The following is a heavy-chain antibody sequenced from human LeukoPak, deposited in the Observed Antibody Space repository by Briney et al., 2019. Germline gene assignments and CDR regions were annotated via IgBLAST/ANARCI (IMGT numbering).Heavy chain of an antibody. J-gene: IGHJ3*02. D-gene: IGHD2-2*01. Sequence: PGGSLRLSCAASGFTVSSNYMSWVRQAPGKGLEWVSGIGGSGGSTYYADSVKGRFTISRDNSKNTLYVQMNSLRAADTAVYYCALGLRYCSSTSCYPYAFDIWGQGTMVTVSS. CDR2: IGGSGGST. CDR3: ALGLRYCSSTSCYPYAFDI. V-gene: IGHV3-23*01. CDR1: GFTVSSNY.